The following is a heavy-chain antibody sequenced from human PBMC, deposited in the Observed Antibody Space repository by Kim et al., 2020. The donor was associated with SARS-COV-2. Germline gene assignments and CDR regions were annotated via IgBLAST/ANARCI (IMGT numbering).Heavy chain of an antibody. CDR3: ARPPIEYSRSSGNYYYYGMDV. V-gene: IGHV4-59*01. Sequence: SETLSLTCTVSGGSISSYYWSWIRQPPGKGLEWIGYIYYSGSTNYNPSLKSRVTISVDTSKNQFSLKLSSVTAADTAVYYCARPPIEYSRSSGNYYYYGMDVWGQGTTVTVSS. CDR1: GGSISSYY. CDR2: IYYSGST. J-gene: IGHJ6*02. D-gene: IGHD6-6*01.